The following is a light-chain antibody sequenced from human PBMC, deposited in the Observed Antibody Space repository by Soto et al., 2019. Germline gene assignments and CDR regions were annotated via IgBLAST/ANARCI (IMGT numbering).Light chain of an antibody. CDR2: GAS. V-gene: IGKV3-15*01. CDR1: QSVSGN. Sequence: EIVMTQSPATLSVSPGERATLSCRASQSVSGNLAWYQQKPGQAPRLLIYGASTRATGISARFSGSGSGTEFTLTISSLQSEDVAVYYCQQYNNWPPWTFGQGTKVEIK. CDR3: QQYNNWPPWT. J-gene: IGKJ1*01.